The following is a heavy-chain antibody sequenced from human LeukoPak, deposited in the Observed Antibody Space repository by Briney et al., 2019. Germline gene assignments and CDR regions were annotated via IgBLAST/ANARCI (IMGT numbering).Heavy chain of an antibody. Sequence: SETLSLTCTVTGGSIRSYYWSWIRQPPGKGLEWIGYIYYSGSTNYNPSLKSRVTISVDTSKNQFSLKLSSVTAADTAVYYCASYGSSFHRYYYYMDVWGKGTTVTVSS. CDR1: GGSIRSYY. CDR3: ASYGSSFHRYYYYMDV. V-gene: IGHV4-59*01. CDR2: IYYSGST. J-gene: IGHJ6*03. D-gene: IGHD6-13*01.